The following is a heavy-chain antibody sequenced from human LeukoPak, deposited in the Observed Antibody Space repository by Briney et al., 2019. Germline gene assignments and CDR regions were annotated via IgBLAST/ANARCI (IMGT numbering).Heavy chain of an antibody. Sequence: SETLSLTCTVSGGSLSSYYWSWIRQPPGKGLEWIGYIYYSESTNYNPSLKSRVTISVDTSKNQFSLKLSSVTAADTAVYYCARRGSDFWSGYYYFDYWGQGTLVTVSS. D-gene: IGHD3-3*01. V-gene: IGHV4-59*01. CDR3: ARRGSDFWSGYYYFDY. CDR1: GGSLSSYY. J-gene: IGHJ4*02. CDR2: IYYSEST.